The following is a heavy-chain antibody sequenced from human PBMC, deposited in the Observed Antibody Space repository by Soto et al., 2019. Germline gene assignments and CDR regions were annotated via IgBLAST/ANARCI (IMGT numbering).Heavy chain of an antibody. D-gene: IGHD3-10*01. CDR2: IYYSGST. V-gene: IGHV4-39*01. Sequence: GWIRQPPGKGLEWIGSIYYSGSTYYNPSLKSRVTISVDTSKNQFSLKLSSVTAADTAVYYCARHQGGRFGDSTIGDAFDIWGQGTMVTGSS. J-gene: IGHJ3*02. CDR3: ARHQGGRFGDSTIGDAFDI.